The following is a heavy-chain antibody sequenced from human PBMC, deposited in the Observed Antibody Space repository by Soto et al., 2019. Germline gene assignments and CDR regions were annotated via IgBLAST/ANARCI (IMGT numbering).Heavy chain of an antibody. V-gene: IGHV3-23*01. CDR3: AKSLFGGPDI. Sequence: GGSLRLSCAASGFTFSNYAISWVRQAPGKGLEWVSGISGGGGDTSYADSVRGRFTCSRDNSKNTLYLQMSSLRAEDTALYYCAKSLFGGPDIWGQGTMVTVSS. J-gene: IGHJ3*02. D-gene: IGHD2-15*01. CDR1: GFTFSNYA. CDR2: ISGGGGDT.